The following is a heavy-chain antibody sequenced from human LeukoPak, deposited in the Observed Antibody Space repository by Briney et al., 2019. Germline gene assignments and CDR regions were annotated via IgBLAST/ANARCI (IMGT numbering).Heavy chain of an antibody. CDR2: IKYDGSDK. CDR1: GFTFSGFW. CDR3: VRGGGSFDS. V-gene: IGHV3-7*04. J-gene: IGHJ4*02. D-gene: IGHD3-16*01. Sequence: GGSLRLSCAAPGFTFSGFWMSWVCQAPTKGLGWGANIKYDGSDKRYVDSVKGRFTVSRDNANNSLYLQMNSLRAEDTAVYYCVRGGGSFDSWGQGTLVTVSS.